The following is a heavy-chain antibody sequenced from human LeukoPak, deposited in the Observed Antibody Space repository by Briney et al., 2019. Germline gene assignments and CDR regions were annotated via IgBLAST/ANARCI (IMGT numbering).Heavy chain of an antibody. V-gene: IGHV1-69*05. Sequence: GSSVKVSCKASGGTFSSYAISWVRQAPGQGLEWMGGIIPIFGTANYAQKFQGRVTITRNTSISTAYMELSSLRSEDTAVYYCARGWKFYDILTGYYFDYWGQGTLVTVSS. CDR3: ARGWKFYDILTGYYFDY. CDR1: GGTFSSYA. D-gene: IGHD3-9*01. J-gene: IGHJ4*02. CDR2: IIPIFGTA.